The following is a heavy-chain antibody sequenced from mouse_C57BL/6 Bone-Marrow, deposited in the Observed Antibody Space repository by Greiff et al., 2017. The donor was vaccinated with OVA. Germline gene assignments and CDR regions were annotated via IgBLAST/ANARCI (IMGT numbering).Heavy chain of an antibody. CDR2: IHPSDSDT. Sequence: QVQLQQPGAELVKPGASVKVSCKASGYTFTSYWMHWVKQRPGQGLEWIGRIHPSDSDTNYNQKFKGKATLTVDKSSSTAYMQLSSLTSEDSAVYYCALDLLWLRRDAMDDWGQGTSVTVSS. CDR3: ALDLLWLRRDAMDD. CDR1: GYTFTSYW. D-gene: IGHD2-2*01. J-gene: IGHJ4*01. V-gene: IGHV1-74*01.